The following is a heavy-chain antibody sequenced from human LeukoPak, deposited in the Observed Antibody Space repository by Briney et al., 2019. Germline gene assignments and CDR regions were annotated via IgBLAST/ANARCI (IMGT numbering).Heavy chain of an antibody. CDR1: GYMFTGYY. V-gene: IGHV1-2*02. J-gene: IGHJ3*02. CDR2: INPNSGGT. Sequence: GASVKVSCKTSGYMFTGYYIHWVRQAPGQGLEWMGWINPNSGGTNFPQKFQGSVTMTRDTSISTAYMELSRPRSDDTAVYYCARGGTAVPHDAFDMWGQGTTVTVSS. CDR3: ARGGTAVPHDAFDM. D-gene: IGHD3-16*01.